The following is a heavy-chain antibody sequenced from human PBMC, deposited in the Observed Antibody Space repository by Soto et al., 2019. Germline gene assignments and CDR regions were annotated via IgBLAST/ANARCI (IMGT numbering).Heavy chain of an antibody. V-gene: IGHV3-73*01. J-gene: IGHJ4*02. CDR3: AKQIYGGNS. CDR2: IRSKANNYAT. CDR1: GFTFSASA. D-gene: IGHD2-21*02. Sequence: LRLSCATSGFTFSASAMHWVRQVSGKGLEWIARIRSKANNYATTYAPSVKGRFTISRDDSENTVYLQMNSLKTEDTAIYYCAKQIYGGNSWGQGTLVTVSS.